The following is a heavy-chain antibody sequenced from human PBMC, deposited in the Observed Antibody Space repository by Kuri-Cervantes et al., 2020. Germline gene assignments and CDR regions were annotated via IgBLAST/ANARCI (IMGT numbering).Heavy chain of an antibody. CDR3: ARDIKPYYMDA. D-gene: IGHD3-10*01. V-gene: IGHV3-21*01. Sequence: GESLKISCAASGFTFSSYSMNWVRQAPGKGLEWVSSISSSSSYIYYADSVKGRFTISRDNAKNSLYLQMNSLRAEDTAIYYCARDIKPYYMDAWGEGTTVTVSS. CDR2: ISSSSSYI. J-gene: IGHJ6*03. CDR1: GFTFSSYS.